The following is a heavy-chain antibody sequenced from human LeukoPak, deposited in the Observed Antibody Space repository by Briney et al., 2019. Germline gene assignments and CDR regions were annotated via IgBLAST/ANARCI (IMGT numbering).Heavy chain of an antibody. CDR1: GFIFSSYA. V-gene: IGHV3-23*01. CDR2: ISSTGGNT. J-gene: IGHJ4*02. CDR3: ARRGESTNYGDYRFDS. D-gene: IGHD4-17*01. Sequence: GGSLRLSCTVSGFIFSSYAMSWVRQAPGKGLEWVSAISSTGGNTYHADSVKGRFTISRDNSKNTLYLQMNSLRVEDTAVYYCARRGESTNYGDYRFDSWGQGTLVIVSS.